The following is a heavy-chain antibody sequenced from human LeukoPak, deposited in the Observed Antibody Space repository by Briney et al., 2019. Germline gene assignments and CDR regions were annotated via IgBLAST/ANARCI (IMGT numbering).Heavy chain of an antibody. Sequence: ASVKVSCKASGYTFTSYDINWVRQATGQGLEWMGWMNPNSGNTGYAQKFQGRVTMTRNTSISTAYMELSSLRSEDTAVYYCARSSYSYGYMSVYYSDYWGQGTLVTVSS. D-gene: IGHD5-18*01. J-gene: IGHJ4*02. CDR1: GYTFTSYD. CDR3: ARSSYSYGYMSVYYSDY. CDR2: MNPNSGNT. V-gene: IGHV1-8*01.